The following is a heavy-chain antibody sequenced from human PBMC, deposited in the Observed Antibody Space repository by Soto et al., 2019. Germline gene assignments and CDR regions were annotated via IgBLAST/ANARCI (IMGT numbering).Heavy chain of an antibody. V-gene: IGHV1-18*04. CDR3: TREAGWQRMVPYD. Sequence: QVQLVQSGSEVKKPGASVNVSCKAFGYTFTSYGFNWVRQVPGQGLEWLGWISAFNGDTQYAQTMKGRVTVTTDTATTTVHMQLRSLTPADTAVYYCTREAGWQRMVPYDWGQGTLVSVS. CDR1: GYTFTSYG. J-gene: IGHJ4*02. D-gene: IGHD6-25*01. CDR2: ISAFNGDT.